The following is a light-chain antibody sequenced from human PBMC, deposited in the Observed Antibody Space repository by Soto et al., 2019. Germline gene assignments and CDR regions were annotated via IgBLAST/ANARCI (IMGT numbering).Light chain of an antibody. CDR2: EVS. CDR1: SSDVGNYNL. CDR3: GSFAGSNYV. J-gene: IGLJ1*01. Sequence: QSVLTQPASVSGSPGQSITISCTGTSSDVGNYNLVSWYQHHPGKAPKLMIYEVSKRPSGVSNRFSGSKSGDTASLTISGLQAEDEADYYCGSFAGSNYVFGTGTKVTVL. V-gene: IGLV2-23*02.